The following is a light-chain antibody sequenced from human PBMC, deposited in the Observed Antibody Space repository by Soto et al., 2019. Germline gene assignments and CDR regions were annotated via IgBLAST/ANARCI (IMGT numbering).Light chain of an antibody. CDR2: KAS. CDR1: QNIERY. CDR3: QHYASFSGT. J-gene: IGKJ1*01. V-gene: IGKV1-5*03. Sequence: DIQMTQSPSSLFASIGDTITISCRASQNIERYLNWYHXKQGKAXKXLIYKASTLETGVPSRFSGSGSRTELTITISSLQPDDCATYDGQHYASFSGTFGQGTKVDIK.